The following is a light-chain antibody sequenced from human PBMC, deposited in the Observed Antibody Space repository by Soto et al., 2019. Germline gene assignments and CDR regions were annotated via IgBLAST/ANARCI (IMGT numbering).Light chain of an antibody. CDR3: ETWDSYGV. CDR1: SGHSSYI. V-gene: IGLV4-60*03. J-gene: IGLJ2*01. CDR2: LEGSGSY. Sequence: QSVLTQSSSASASLGSSVKLTCTLSSGHSSYIIAWHQQQPGKAPRYLMKLEGSGSYNKGSGVPDRFSGSSSGADRYLTISNLQSEDEADYYCETWDSYGVFGGGTKLTVL.